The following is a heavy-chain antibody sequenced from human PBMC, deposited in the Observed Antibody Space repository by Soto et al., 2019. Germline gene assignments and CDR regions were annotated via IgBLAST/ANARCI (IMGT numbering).Heavy chain of an antibody. CDR2: ISGYDGNT. Sequence: QVQLVQSGAEVKKPGASVKVSCKASGYTFTSYGISWVRQAPGQGLEWVGWISGYDGNTDYAHKFRGRVTMTTDTHTTTASLDLRSLRSDATAVYYCARHNSHWPNWFDPWGQGTPVTVSS. CDR1: GYTFTSYG. J-gene: IGHJ5*02. CDR3: ARHNSHWPNWFDP. V-gene: IGHV1-18*01. D-gene: IGHD1-1*01.